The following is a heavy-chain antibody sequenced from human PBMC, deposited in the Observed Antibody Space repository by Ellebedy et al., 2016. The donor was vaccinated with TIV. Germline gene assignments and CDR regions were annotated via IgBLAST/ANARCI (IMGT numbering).Heavy chain of an antibody. CDR2: IKAKSDGGTR. Sequence: GGSLRLXXAVSGFTFSNAWMSWVRQAPGKGLEWVGRIKAKSDGGTREYTAPVKGRFSISRDDSKNTLYLQMNSLKTEDTGVYYCTTTPNSFDYGALGVDYWGQGTLVTVSS. J-gene: IGHJ4*02. CDR1: GFTFSNAW. CDR3: TTTPNSFDYGALGVDY. V-gene: IGHV3-15*01. D-gene: IGHD4-17*01.